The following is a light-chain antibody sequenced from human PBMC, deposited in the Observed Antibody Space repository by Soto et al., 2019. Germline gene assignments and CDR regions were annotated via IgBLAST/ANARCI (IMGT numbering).Light chain of an antibody. J-gene: IGKJ2*01. CDR1: QSVVYSY. CDR2: GAS. CDR3: QQFGTSPYT. Sequence: VLTQSPGTLSLSAGERATLSCRASQSVVYSYLTWYQQKPGQAPRLLIYGASKRASGTPDRFSGSGSGTDFSLTISRLEPEDFAIYYCQQFGTSPYTFCRGTTLEIK. V-gene: IGKV3-20*01.